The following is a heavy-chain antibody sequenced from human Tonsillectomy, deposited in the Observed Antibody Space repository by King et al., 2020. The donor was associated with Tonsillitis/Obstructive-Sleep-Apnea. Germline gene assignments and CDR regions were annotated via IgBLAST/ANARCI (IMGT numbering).Heavy chain of an antibody. CDR3: ASFRVAVAAYPY. CDR1: GGSISSSSYY. CDR2: IYYSGST. V-gene: IGHV4-39*01. D-gene: IGHD6-19*01. Sequence: QLQESGPGLVKPSETLSLTCTVSGGSISSSSYYWGWIRQPPGKGLEWIGSIYYSGSTYYNPSLKSRVTISVDTSKNQFSLKLSSVTAADTAVYYCASFRVAVAAYPYWGQGTLVTVSS. J-gene: IGHJ4*02.